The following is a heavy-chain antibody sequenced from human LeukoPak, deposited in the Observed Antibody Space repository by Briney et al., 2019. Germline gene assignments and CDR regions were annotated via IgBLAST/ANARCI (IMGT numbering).Heavy chain of an antibody. Sequence: GGSLRLSCAASGFSFSSSTMNWVRQAPGRGLEWVSSISSSGSSIYYAYSVKGRFTISRDNAKNSLYLQINSLRAEDTAVYYCARDSYWLGGTIGAFDIWGQGTMVTVSS. V-gene: IGHV3-21*01. CDR2: ISSSGSSI. CDR1: GFSFSSST. J-gene: IGHJ3*02. CDR3: ARDSYWLGGTIGAFDI. D-gene: IGHD3-10*01.